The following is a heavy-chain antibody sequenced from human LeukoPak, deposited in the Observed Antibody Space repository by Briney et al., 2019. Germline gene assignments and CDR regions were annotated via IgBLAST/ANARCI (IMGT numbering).Heavy chain of an antibody. CDR2: INWNGDST. V-gene: IGHV3-20*04. CDR3: ARDLRVVITGSFDS. D-gene: IGHD3-22*01. Sequence: GGSLILSCAASGFSFDDYGLTWVRQAPGKGLERVSGINWNGDSTDYADSVKGRFTISRDNAKNSLYLQMNSLRAEDTALYYCARDLRVVITGSFDSWGQGTLVTVSS. J-gene: IGHJ4*02. CDR1: GFSFDDYG.